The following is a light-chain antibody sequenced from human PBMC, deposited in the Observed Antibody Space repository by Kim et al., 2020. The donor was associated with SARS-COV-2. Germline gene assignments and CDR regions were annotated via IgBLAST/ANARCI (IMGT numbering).Light chain of an antibody. Sequence: ICCGWNGNWWDRVAWYHQRTPQQPFVVIFSHRGRRSGVPERFSCCNTWSTATLILSGVEHGVEADYYCYVWDSNSDHVVFGGGTKLTVL. CDR2: SHR. CDR1: GNWWDR. V-gene: IGLV3-21*04. J-gene: IGLJ2*01. CDR3: YVWDSNSDHVV.